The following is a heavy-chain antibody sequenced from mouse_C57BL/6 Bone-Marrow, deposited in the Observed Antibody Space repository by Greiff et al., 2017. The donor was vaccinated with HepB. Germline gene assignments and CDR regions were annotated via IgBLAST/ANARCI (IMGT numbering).Heavy chain of an antibody. Sequence: VQLKQSGAELVRPGTSVKVSCKASGYAFTNYLIEWVKQRPGQGLEWIGVINPGSGGTNYNEKFKGKATLTADKSSSTAYMQLSSLTSEDSAVYFCARDGSWFAYWGQGTLVTVSA. V-gene: IGHV1-54*01. J-gene: IGHJ3*01. D-gene: IGHD2-3*01. CDR1: GYAFTNYL. CDR2: INPGSGGT. CDR3: ARDGSWFAY.